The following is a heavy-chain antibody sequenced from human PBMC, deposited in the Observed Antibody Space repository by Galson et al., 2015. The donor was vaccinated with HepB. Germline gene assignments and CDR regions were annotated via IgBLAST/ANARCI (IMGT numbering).Heavy chain of an antibody. D-gene: IGHD6-13*01. Sequence: SLRLSCAASGFTFSSYAMHWVRQAPGKGLEWVAVISYDGSNKYYADSVKGRFTISRDNSKNTVYLQMNSLRAEDTAVYYCARDYASSWYFNHYYGMDVWGQGTTVTVSS. CDR2: ISYDGSNK. CDR3: ARDYASSWYFNHYYGMDV. V-gene: IGHV3-30*04. CDR1: GFTFSSYA. J-gene: IGHJ6*02.